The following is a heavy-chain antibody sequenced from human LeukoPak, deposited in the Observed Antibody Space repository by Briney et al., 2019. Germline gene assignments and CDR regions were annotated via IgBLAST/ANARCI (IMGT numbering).Heavy chain of an antibody. V-gene: IGHV1-69*13. D-gene: IGHD1-14*01. Sequence: WASVKVSCTASGGTFSSYAISWVRQAPGQGLEWMGGIIPIFGTANYAQKFQGRVTITADESTSTAYMELSSLRSEDTAVYYCARDKTGEAPGDYWGQGTLVTVSS. CDR3: ARDKTGEAPGDY. CDR2: IIPIFGTA. CDR1: GGTFSSYA. J-gene: IGHJ4*02.